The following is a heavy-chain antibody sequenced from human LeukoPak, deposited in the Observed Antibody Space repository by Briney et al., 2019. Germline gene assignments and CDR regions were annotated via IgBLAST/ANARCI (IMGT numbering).Heavy chain of an antibody. D-gene: IGHD2-21*01. V-gene: IGHV3-21*01. CDR3: ARDESDGYYYYMDV. J-gene: IGHJ6*03. CDR2: ISSSSSCI. CDR1: GFTFSSYS. Sequence: GGSLRLSCAASGFTFSSYSMNWVRQAPGKGLEWVSSISSSSSCIYYADSVKGRFTISRDNAKNSLYLQMNSLRAEDTAVYYCARDESDGYYYYMDVWGKGTTVTVSS.